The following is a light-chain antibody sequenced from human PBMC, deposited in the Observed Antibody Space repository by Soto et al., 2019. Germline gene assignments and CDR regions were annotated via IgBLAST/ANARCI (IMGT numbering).Light chain of an antibody. CDR1: QTVLSN. J-gene: IGKJ5*01. Sequence: EIVLTQSAATLYVSRVERGNIFCRASQTVLSNLAWYQQKPGQAPRLLIYGASTRATGIPARFSGSGSGTEFALTISSLQSEDFAFYYCQQYNHWPITFGQGTRLETK. CDR3: QQYNHWPIT. V-gene: IGKV3-15*01. CDR2: GAS.